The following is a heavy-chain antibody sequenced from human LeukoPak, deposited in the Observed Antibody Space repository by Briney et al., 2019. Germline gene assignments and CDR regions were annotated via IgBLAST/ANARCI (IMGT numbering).Heavy chain of an antibody. CDR2: IYSGGST. D-gene: IGHD3-9*01. CDR1: GFTVSSKY. J-gene: IGHJ4*02. V-gene: IGHV3-66*01. Sequence: GGSLRLSCAASGFTVSSKYMSWVRQAPGKGLEWVSVIYSGGSTHYADSVKGRFTISRDNSKSTLYLQMNSLRAEDTAVYYCARTTGGDILTGYFDYWGQGTLVTVSS. CDR3: ARTTGGDILTGYFDY.